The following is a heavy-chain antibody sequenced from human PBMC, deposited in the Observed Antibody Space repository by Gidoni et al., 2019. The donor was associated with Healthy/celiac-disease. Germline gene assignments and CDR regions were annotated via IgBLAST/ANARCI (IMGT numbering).Heavy chain of an antibody. V-gene: IGHV4-30-4*01. CDR1: GGSISSGDYY. D-gene: IGHD3-3*01. CDR3: ARAQRGGQYYDFWSGYYGIDY. Sequence: QVQLQESGPGLVKPSQTLSLTCTVSGGSISSGDYYWRWIRQPPGKGLEWIGYIYYSGSTYYNPSLKSRVTISVDTSKNQFSLKLSSVTAADTAVYYCARAQRGGQYYDFWSGYYGIDYWGQGTLVTVSS. CDR2: IYYSGST. J-gene: IGHJ4*02.